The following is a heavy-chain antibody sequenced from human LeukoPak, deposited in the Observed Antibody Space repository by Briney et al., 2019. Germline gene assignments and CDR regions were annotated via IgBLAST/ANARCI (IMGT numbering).Heavy chain of an antibody. Sequence: PGGSLRLSCAASGFTFSSYEMNWVRQAPGKGLEWVSYISSSGSTIYYADSVKGRFTISRDNSKNTLYLQMNSLRAEDTAVYYCAKSIAVAGSTKLRTDAFDIWGQGTMVTVSS. V-gene: IGHV3-48*03. D-gene: IGHD6-19*01. CDR3: AKSIAVAGSTKLRTDAFDI. J-gene: IGHJ3*02. CDR2: ISSSGSTI. CDR1: GFTFSSYE.